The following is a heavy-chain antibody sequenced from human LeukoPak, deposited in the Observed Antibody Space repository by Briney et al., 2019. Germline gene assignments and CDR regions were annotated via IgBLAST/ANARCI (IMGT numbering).Heavy chain of an antibody. J-gene: IGHJ6*02. D-gene: IGHD4-17*01. Sequence: ASVKVSCKASGYTFTSYYMHWVRQAPGQGLERMGIINPSGGSTSYAQKFQGRVTMTRDTSTSTVYMELSSLRSEDTAVYYCARLNYGNKDYYYGMDVWGQGTTVTVSS. V-gene: IGHV1-46*01. CDR1: GYTFTSYY. CDR3: ARLNYGNKDYYYGMDV. CDR2: INPSGGST.